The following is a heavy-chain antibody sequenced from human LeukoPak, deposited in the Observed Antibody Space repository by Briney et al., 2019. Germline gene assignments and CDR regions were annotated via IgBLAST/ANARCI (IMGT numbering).Heavy chain of an antibody. D-gene: IGHD3-3*01. CDR3: ARDAFSRISVFGVVSDAFDI. V-gene: IGHV3-53*01. CDR2: IYSVGTT. Sequence: PGGSLRLSCAASGFTVSNTFMSWVRQAPGKGLEWVSVIYSVGTTYYADSVKGRFTISRDNSKNTLYLQMNSLRAEDTAVYYCARDAFSRISVFGVVSDAFDIWGQGTMVTVSS. CDR1: GFTVSNTF. J-gene: IGHJ3*02.